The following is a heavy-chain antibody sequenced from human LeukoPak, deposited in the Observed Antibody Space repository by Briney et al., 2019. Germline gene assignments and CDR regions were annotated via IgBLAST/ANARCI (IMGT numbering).Heavy chain of an antibody. CDR2: IVPIFGTA. Sequence: SVKVSCKASGGTFSSYAISWVRQAPGQGLEWMGGIVPIFGTANYAQKFQGRVTITADESTSTAYMELSSLRSEDTAVYYCARYPTGDCSSTSCYTWWFDPWGQGTLVTVSS. CDR1: GGTFSSYA. CDR3: ARYPTGDCSSTSCYTWWFDP. D-gene: IGHD2-2*02. J-gene: IGHJ5*02. V-gene: IGHV1-69*13.